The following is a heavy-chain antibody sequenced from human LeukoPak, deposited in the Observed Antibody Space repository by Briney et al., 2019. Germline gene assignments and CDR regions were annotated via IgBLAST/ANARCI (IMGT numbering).Heavy chain of an antibody. V-gene: IGHV4-59*08. D-gene: IGHD2-2*01. Sequence: SETLSLTCTVSGGSISSYYWSWIRQPPGKGLEWIGYIYYSGSTNYNPSLKSRATISVDTSKNQFSLKLSSVTAADTAVYYCARHLPYCSSTSCSPEPFDYWGQGTLVTVSS. J-gene: IGHJ4*02. CDR3: ARHLPYCSSTSCSPEPFDY. CDR2: IYYSGST. CDR1: GGSISSYY.